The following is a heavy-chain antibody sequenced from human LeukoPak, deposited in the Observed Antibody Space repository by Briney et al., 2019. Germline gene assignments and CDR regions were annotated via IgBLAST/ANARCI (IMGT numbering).Heavy chain of an antibody. J-gene: IGHJ1*01. Sequence: PGRSLRLSCAASGFTFDDYAMHWLRQPPGKGLEWVSGISWNSGTIGYADSVKGRFTISRDNAKNSLYLQMNSLRAEDTALYYCAKVPNSDEYFQHWGQGTLVTVSS. D-gene: IGHD1-1*01. V-gene: IGHV3-9*01. CDR3: AKVPNSDEYFQH. CDR1: GFTFDDYA. CDR2: ISWNSGTI.